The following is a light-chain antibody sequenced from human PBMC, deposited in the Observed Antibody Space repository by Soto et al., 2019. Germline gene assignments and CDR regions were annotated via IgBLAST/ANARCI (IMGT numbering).Light chain of an antibody. Sequence: EIVMTQSPATLSVSPGERATLSCRASQTVSSNLAWYLQKPGQAPRLVMYGASTRDTGIPARFSGSGSGTEFTLTISGLQSEDLAVYYCQQYKNWPWTFGQGTKVEIK. CDR1: QTVSSN. V-gene: IGKV3-15*01. CDR3: QQYKNWPWT. CDR2: GAS. J-gene: IGKJ1*01.